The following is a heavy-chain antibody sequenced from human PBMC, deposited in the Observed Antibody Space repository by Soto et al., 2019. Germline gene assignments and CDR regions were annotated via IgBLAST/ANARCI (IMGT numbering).Heavy chain of an antibody. CDR3: ARRSGSAGNSGPFDI. Sequence: EVQLLESGGGLVQPGGPLRLSCAASGFTFKNYAMSWVRQAPGKGLEWVSGIRGSGTNTYYADPVKGRFTISRDNSKNTLYLQINSLSADDTAVFYCARRSGSAGNSGPFDIWGQGTIVTVSS. V-gene: IGHV3-23*01. CDR2: IRGSGTNT. J-gene: IGHJ3*02. D-gene: IGHD1-26*01. CDR1: GFTFKNYA.